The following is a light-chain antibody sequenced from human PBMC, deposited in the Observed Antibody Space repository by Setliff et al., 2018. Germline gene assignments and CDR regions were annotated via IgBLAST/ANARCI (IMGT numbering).Light chain of an antibody. CDR1: NSDVGSYNH. CDR3: SSYVGSSTPHV. J-gene: IGLJ1*01. V-gene: IGLV2-23*02. CDR2: EVT. Sequence: QSALAQPASVSGFLGQSITISCTGTNSDVGSYNHFSWYQQHPGKAPKLMIYEVTMRPSGISNRFSGSQSGNAASLTISGLRAEDEAEYYCSSYVGSSTPHVFGTGTKVTVL.